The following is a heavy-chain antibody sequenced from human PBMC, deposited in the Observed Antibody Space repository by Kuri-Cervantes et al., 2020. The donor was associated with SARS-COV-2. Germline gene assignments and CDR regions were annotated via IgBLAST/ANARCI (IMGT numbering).Heavy chain of an antibody. J-gene: IGHJ4*02. CDR3: ARVVPYYYDSSGLTFDY. D-gene: IGHD3-22*01. CDR2: IYHSGST. Sequence: SETLSLTCAVSGYSISSGYYWGWIRQPPGKGLEWIGSIYHSGSTYYNPSLKSRVTISVDTSKNQFSLKLSSVTAADTAVYYCARVVPYYYDSSGLTFDYWGQGTLVTVSS. V-gene: IGHV4-38-2*01. CDR1: GYSISSGYY.